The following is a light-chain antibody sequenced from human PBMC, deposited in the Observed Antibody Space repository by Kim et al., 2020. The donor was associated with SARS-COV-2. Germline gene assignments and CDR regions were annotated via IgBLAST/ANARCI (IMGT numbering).Light chain of an antibody. CDR2: DVT. CDR3: SSFTTSGIWV. J-gene: IGLJ3*02. Sequence: QSALTQPASVSGSPGQSITISCTGTSADMGAYNYVAWYQHHPVRAPRIIIYDVTKGPSGPSNRFSGSKSGNTASLTISGLQADDEADYYCSSFTTSGIWVFGGGTKLTVL. CDR1: SADMGAYNY. V-gene: IGLV2-14*03.